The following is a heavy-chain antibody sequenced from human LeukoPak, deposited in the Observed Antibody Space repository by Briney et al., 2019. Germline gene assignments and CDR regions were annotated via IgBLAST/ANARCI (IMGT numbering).Heavy chain of an antibody. CDR2: INPNSGGT. Sequence: VKVSCKASXYTXTGXYMHWXRXAPGQGLXWMXXINPNSGGTNYAQKFQGWVTMTRDTSISTAYMELSRLRSDDTAVYYCARGGSSWRLYYFDYWGQGTLVTVSS. V-gene: IGHV1-2*04. J-gene: IGHJ4*02. CDR1: XYTXTGXY. D-gene: IGHD6-13*01. CDR3: ARGGSSWRLYYFDY.